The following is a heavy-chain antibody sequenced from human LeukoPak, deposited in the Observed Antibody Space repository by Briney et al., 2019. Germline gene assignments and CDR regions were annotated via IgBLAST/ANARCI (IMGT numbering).Heavy chain of an antibody. V-gene: IGHV4-34*01. J-gene: IGHJ4*02. CDR2: INHSGST. D-gene: IGHD5-12*01. Sequence: SETLSLTCAVYGGSFRGYYWSWIRQPPGKGLEWIGEINHSGSTNYNPSLQSRVTISLDTSKNQFSLKLSSVTAADTAVYYCARMGYRSPNDYWGQGTLVTVSS. CDR3: ARMGYRSPNDY. CDR1: GGSFRGYY.